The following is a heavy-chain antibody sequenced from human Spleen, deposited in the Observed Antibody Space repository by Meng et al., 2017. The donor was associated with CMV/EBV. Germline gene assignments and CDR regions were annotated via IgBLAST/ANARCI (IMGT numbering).Heavy chain of an antibody. D-gene: IGHD6-13*01. CDR2: ISSSGSTI. V-gene: IGHV3-48*04. CDR3: ARDQAAGNYYYGMDV. CDR1: GFTFSSYR. Sequence: GGSLRLSCAASGFTFSSYRVKWVRQAPGKGLEWVSYISSSGSTIYYADSVKGRFTISRDNAKNSLYLQMNSLRAEDTAVYYCARDQAAGNYYYGMDVWGQGTTVTVSS. J-gene: IGHJ6*02.